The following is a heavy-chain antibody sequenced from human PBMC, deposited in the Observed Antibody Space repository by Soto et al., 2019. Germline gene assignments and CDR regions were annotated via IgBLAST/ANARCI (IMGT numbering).Heavy chain of an antibody. V-gene: IGHV1-24*01. CDR1: GYTLTELS. D-gene: IGHD1-26*01. J-gene: IGHJ6*02. Sequence: GASVKVSCKVSGYTLTELSMHWVRQAPGKGLEWMGGFDPEDGETIYAQKFQGRVTMTEDTSTDTAYMELSSLRSEDTAVYYCATGGVSYAKHRYYYYYYGMDVWGQGPTVTVSS. CDR2: FDPEDGET. CDR3: ATGGVSYAKHRYYYYYYGMDV.